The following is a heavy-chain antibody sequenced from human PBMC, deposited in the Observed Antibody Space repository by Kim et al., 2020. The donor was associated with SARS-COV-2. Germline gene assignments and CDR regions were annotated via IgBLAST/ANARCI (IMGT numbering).Heavy chain of an antibody. J-gene: IGHJ6*02. Sequence: SETLSLTYAVYGGSFSGYYWSWIRQPPGKGLEWIGEINHSGSTNYNPSLKSRVTISVDTSKNQFSLKLSSVTAADTAVYYCARRKTLLWQINYGMDVWGQGTTVTVSS. D-gene: IGHD3-10*01. CDR3: ARRKTLLWQINYGMDV. CDR1: GGSFSGYY. CDR2: INHSGST. V-gene: IGHV4-34*01.